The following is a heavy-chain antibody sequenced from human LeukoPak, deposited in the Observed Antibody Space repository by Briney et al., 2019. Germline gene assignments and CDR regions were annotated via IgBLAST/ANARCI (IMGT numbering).Heavy chain of an antibody. V-gene: IGHV3-23*01. CDR1: GFTFSSYG. D-gene: IGHD2-2*01. J-gene: IGHJ6*03. Sequence: PGGSLRLSCAASGFTFSSYGMSWVRQAPGKGLEWVSAISGSGGSTYYAHSVKGRFTISRDNSKNTLYLQMNSLRAEDTAVYYCAKSELEVPDYYYYYYMDVWGKGTTVTISS. CDR3: AKSELEVPDYYYYYYMDV. CDR2: ISGSGGST.